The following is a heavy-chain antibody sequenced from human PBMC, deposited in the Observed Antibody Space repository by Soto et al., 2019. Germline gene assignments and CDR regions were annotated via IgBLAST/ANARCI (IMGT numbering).Heavy chain of an antibody. V-gene: IGHV3-21*01. J-gene: IGHJ4*02. CDR2: ISSSSSYI. CDR1: GFTFSSYS. D-gene: IGHD1-7*01. Sequence: GGSLRLSCAASGFTFSSYSMTWVRQAPGKGLEWVSSISSSSSYIYYADSVKGRFTISRDNAKNSLYLQMNSLRAEDTAVYYCARDPPGNYAGYWGQGTLVTVSS. CDR3: ARDPPGNYAGY.